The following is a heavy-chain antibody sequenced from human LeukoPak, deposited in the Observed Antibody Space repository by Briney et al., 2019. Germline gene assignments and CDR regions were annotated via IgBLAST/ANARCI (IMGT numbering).Heavy chain of an antibody. CDR3: ARERGYCSSTSCSNFDY. D-gene: IGHD2-2*01. CDR1: GYTFTSYG. CDR2: ISPYNGNT. Sequence: ASVKVSCKASGYTFTSYGISWVRQAPGQGLEWMGWISPYNGNTNYAQKLQGRVTMTTDTSTSTAYMELRSLRSDDTAVYYCARERGYCSSTSCSNFDYWGQGTLVTVSS. V-gene: IGHV1-18*01. J-gene: IGHJ4*02.